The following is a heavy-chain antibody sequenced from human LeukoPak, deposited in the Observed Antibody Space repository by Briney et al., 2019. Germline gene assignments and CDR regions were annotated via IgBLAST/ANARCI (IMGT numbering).Heavy chain of an antibody. J-gene: IGHJ5*02. CDR3: ARGGGIAARPESWFDP. CDR2: IYYSGST. V-gene: IGHV4-59*12. Sequence: SETLSLTCTVSGGSISSYYWSWIRQPPGKGLEWIGYIYYSGSTNYNPSLKSRVTMSVDTSKNQFSLKLSSVTAADTAVYYCARGGGIAARPESWFDPWGQGTPVTVSS. CDR1: GGSISSYY. D-gene: IGHD6-6*01.